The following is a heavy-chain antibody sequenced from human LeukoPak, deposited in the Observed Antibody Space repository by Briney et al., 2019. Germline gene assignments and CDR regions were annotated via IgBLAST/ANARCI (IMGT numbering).Heavy chain of an antibody. V-gene: IGHV4-39*07. J-gene: IGHJ5*02. Sequence: SETLSLTCTVSGGSISGSTYYWGWIRQSPGKGLEWIGSIYYSGSTYYNPSLKSRVTISVDTSKNQFSLKLNSVTAADTAVYYCARIYSSSWFLNWFDPWGQGTLVTVSS. CDR1: GGSISGSTYY. CDR3: ARIYSSSWFLNWFDP. CDR2: IYYSGST. D-gene: IGHD6-13*01.